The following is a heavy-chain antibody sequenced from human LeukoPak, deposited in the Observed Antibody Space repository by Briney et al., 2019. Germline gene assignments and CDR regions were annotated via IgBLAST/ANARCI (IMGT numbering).Heavy chain of an antibody. D-gene: IGHD4-17*01. CDR1: GFTFSSYW. Sequence: GGSLRLSCAASGFTFSSYWMHWVRQAPGKGLVWVSRIDSDGSSTSYADSVKGRFTISRDTAKNTLYLQMNSLRAEDTAVYYCARDATTVTTNDFDYWGQGTLVTVSS. CDR3: ARDATTVTTNDFDY. CDR2: IDSDGSST. J-gene: IGHJ4*02. V-gene: IGHV3-74*01.